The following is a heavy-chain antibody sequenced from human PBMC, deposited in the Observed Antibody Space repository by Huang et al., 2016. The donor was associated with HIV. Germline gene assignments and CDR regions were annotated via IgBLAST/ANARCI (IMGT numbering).Heavy chain of an antibody. Sequence: QVQLVQSGAEVKKPGASVKVSCKAPAYSFSSYYIHWVRQAPGQGLELMGIINPSGTTTKYTHKLQDRVTVTRDTSSSTVYMELSSLRSNDTAIYYCATTVTARSSIDFWGQGTLLTVSS. J-gene: IGHJ4*02. CDR1: AYSFSSYY. CDR2: INPSGTTT. CDR3: ATTVTARSSIDF. D-gene: IGHD4-17*01. V-gene: IGHV1-46*04.